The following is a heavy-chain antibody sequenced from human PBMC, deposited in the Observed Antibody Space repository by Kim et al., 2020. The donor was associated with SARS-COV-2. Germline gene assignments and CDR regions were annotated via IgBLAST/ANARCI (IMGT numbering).Heavy chain of an antibody. D-gene: IGHD3-10*01. CDR1: GFTFSSYA. CDR2: ISYDGSNK. V-gene: IGHV3-30*04. Sequence: GGSLRLSCAASGFTFSSYAMHWVRQAPGKGLEWVAVISYDGSNKYYADSVKGRFTISRDNSKNTLYLQMNSLRAEDTAVYYCAREMGHYGSRFRTAFDIWGQGTMVTVSS. J-gene: IGHJ3*02. CDR3: AREMGHYGSRFRTAFDI.